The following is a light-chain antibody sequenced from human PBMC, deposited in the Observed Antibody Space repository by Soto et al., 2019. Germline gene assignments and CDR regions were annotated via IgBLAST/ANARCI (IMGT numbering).Light chain of an antibody. CDR2: GAS. V-gene: IGKV3-20*01. J-gene: IGKJ3*01. CDR3: QKYSSSPFT. Sequence: EIVLTQSPGTLSLSPGERATLSCRASQSVTINYLAWYQQKPGQAPRLLVYGASTRATGIPDRFSGSESGTDFTHTINIREPEDFAMYYCQKYSSSPFTSGPGTKVDIK. CDR1: QSVTINY.